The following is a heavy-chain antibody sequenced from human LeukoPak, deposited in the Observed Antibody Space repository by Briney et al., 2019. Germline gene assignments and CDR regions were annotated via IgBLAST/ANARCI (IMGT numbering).Heavy chain of an antibody. CDR2: IYHGDSDT. D-gene: IGHD3-9*01. J-gene: IGHJ3*02. CDR1: GYSFTSYW. V-gene: IGHV5-51*01. CDR3: ARPRDILTGYFGGAFDI. Sequence: GESLKISCKGSGYSFTSYWIGWVRQMPGKGLEWMGIIYHGDSDTRYSPSFQGQVTISADKSISTAYLQWSSLKASDTAMYYCARPRDILTGYFGGAFDIWGQGTMVTVSS.